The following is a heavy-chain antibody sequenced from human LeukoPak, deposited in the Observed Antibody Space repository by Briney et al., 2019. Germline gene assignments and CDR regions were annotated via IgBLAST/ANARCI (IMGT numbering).Heavy chain of an antibody. D-gene: IGHD3-16*02. CDR1: GFTFSSYA. CDR3: ASIMITFGGVIVRDV. V-gene: IGHV3-23*01. CDR2: ISGSGGST. Sequence: GGSLRLSCAASGFTFSSYAMSWVRQAPGKGLEWVSSISGSGGSTYYADSVKGRFTISRDNAKNSLYLQMNSLRAEDTAVYYCASIMITFGGVIVRDVWGQGTMVTVSS. J-gene: IGHJ3*01.